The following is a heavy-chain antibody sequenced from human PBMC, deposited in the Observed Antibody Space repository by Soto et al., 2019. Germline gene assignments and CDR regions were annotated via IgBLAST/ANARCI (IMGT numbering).Heavy chain of an antibody. V-gene: IGHV4-31*03. D-gene: IGHD6-25*01. CDR1: GGSISSGGYY. CDR2: IYYSGST. CDR3: ARTPGS. J-gene: IGHJ5*02. Sequence: QVQLQESGPGLVKPSQTLSLTCTVSGGSISSGGYYWSWIRQHPGKGLEWIGYIYYSGSTYYKPSLQRWVTISVDTSKTRSSPKRSSVTAAYTAVYYCARTPGSWGQGTLVTVSS.